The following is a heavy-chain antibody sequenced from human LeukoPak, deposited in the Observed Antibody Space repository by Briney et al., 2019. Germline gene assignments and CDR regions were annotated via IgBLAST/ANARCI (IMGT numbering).Heavy chain of an antibody. CDR2: ISYDGSNK. CDR1: GFTFSSYA. Sequence: GGSLGLSCAASGFTFSSYAMHWVRQAPGKGLEWVAVISYDGSNKYYADSVKGRFTISRDNSKNTLYLQMNSLRAEDTAVYYCAREDYGSSGYPDYWGQGTLVTVSS. J-gene: IGHJ4*02. CDR3: AREDYGSSGYPDY. V-gene: IGHV3-30-3*01. D-gene: IGHD3-22*01.